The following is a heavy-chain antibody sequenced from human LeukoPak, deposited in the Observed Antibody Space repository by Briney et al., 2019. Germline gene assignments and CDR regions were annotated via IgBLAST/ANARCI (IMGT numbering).Heavy chain of an antibody. J-gene: IGHJ6*02. V-gene: IGHV3-7*04. CDR3: ARDNTRNSMDV. CDR2: IKQDGSDK. D-gene: IGHD1-14*01. Sequence: GGSLRLSCAASGFTFSSYWMSWVRQAPGKGLEWVANIKQDGSDKYHVDSVKGRFTISRDNAKNSLYLQMNSLRGEDTAVYFCARDNTRNSMDVWGQGTTVTVS. CDR1: GFTFSSYW.